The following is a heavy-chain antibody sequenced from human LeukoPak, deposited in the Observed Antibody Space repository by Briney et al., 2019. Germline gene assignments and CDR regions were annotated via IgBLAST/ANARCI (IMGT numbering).Heavy chain of an antibody. J-gene: IGHJ4*02. Sequence: GGTLRLSCAASGFTFSDHYMSWVRQAPGRGLEWISAINVNGDTRYYADSVRGRFIISRDNSENTLYLQMNSLRTEDTAVYYCAQGYSIGWFPNWGQGSLVSVSS. V-gene: IGHV3-23*01. CDR2: INVNGDTR. CDR3: AQGYSIGWFPN. CDR1: GFTFSDHY. D-gene: IGHD5-12*01.